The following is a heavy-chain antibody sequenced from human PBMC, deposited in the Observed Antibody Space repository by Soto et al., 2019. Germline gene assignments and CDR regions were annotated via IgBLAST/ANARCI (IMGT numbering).Heavy chain of an antibody. CDR3: ASDGGGYRFDS. CDR2: IYDSATT. CDR1: GGSTSSYY. Sequence: QVQLQESGPGLVKPSETLSLTCTVSGGSTSSYYWGWIRQPPGKGLEWIGYIYDSATTKYNPSLKGRVTMSIDTSRNHVALKLSSVTAADTAVYYCASDGGGYRFDSWGQGTMVAVSS. V-gene: IGHV4-59*01. D-gene: IGHD1-26*01. J-gene: IGHJ4*02.